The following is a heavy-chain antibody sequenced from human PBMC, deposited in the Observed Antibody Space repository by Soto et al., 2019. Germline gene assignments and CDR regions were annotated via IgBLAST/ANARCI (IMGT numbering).Heavy chain of an antibody. J-gene: IGHJ4*02. CDR2: MNGDGSSI. CDR1: GFPFGGEW. CDR3: VSLYGGPPG. D-gene: IGHD1-26*01. Sequence: EVLLVESGGGRVQPGGSLRLSCAASGFPFGGEWMHWVRQAPGKGLMWVSRMNGDGSSIAYADSVKGRFTISRDNAKNTLYLQMNSVRVDDSAVLYCVSLYGGPPGWGQGPRV. V-gene: IGHV3-74*01.